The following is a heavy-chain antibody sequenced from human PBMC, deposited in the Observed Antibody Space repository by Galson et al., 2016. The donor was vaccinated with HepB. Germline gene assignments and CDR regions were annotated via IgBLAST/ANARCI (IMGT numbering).Heavy chain of an antibody. CDR2: MFDSGSY. D-gene: IGHD4-23*01. J-gene: IGHJ5*02. CDR1: GGSISGSSYY. CDR3: ATYDFGSNFQYFDL. V-gene: IGHV4-39*01. Sequence: SETLSLTCTVSGGSISGSSYYWVWIRQPPGKGLEWIGSMFDSGSYYYSPSLMSRVTISVDTSKNQFSLKLSSVTAADTAVYYCATYDFGSNFQYFDLWGQGILVTVSS.